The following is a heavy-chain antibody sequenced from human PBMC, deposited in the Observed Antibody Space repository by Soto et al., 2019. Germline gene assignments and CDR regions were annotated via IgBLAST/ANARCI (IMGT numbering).Heavy chain of an antibody. CDR3: ARDGPPVDY. CDR1: GYTFTSYG. V-gene: IGHV1-18*01. CDR2: ISAYNGNT. Sequence: QVQLVQSGSEVKKPGASVKVSCKASGYTFTSYGISWVRQAPGQGLEWMGWISAYNGNTKYAQKLQGRGTMTTDTSQGTGYMELRSMRSDDTAVYYCARDGPPVDYWGQGTLVTVSS. J-gene: IGHJ4*02.